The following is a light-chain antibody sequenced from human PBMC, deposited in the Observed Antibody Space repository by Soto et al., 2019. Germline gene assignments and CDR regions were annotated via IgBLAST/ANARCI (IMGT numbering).Light chain of an antibody. CDR2: AAS. V-gene: IGKV3-20*01. CDR1: QSVSSSC. Sequence: EIVLTQSPGTLSLSPGERATLSCRASQSVSSSCLACYQQKPGQAPRLLIYAASSRATGIPGRFSGSGSGTDFTLTISRLEPEDFAVYYCQQYGNSLSLTVGGGINVEIK. CDR3: QQYGNSLSLT. J-gene: IGKJ4*01.